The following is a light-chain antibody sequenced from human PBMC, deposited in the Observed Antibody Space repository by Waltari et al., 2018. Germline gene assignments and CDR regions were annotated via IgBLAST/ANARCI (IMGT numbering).Light chain of an antibody. V-gene: IGKV3-15*01. CDR2: GAS. CDR3: QQYNTWPPYT. J-gene: IGKJ2*01. Sequence: EIVMTQSPAALSVSPGERATLPCRASQSISTNLAWYQQKPGQAPRLLVYGASTRATGIPARFSGSGSGTEFTLTISSLQSEDFAVYYCQQYNTWPPYTFGQGTKLEI. CDR1: QSISTN.